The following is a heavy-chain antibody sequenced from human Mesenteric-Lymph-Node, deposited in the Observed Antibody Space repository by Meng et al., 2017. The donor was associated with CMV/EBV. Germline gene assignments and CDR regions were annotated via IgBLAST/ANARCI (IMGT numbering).Heavy chain of an antibody. CDR2: INPNSGDT. CDR3: ARAPSGAIAGFFDY. V-gene: IGHV1-2*02. D-gene: IGHD6-19*01. J-gene: IGHJ4*02. Sequence: ASVKVSCKASGYTFSGFYIHWVRQAPGQGLEWMGWINPNSGDTNYAQKFQGRVTMTRDTSINTAYMELSRLRSDDTAVYYCARAPSGAIAGFFDYWGQGTLVTVSS. CDR1: GYTFSGFY.